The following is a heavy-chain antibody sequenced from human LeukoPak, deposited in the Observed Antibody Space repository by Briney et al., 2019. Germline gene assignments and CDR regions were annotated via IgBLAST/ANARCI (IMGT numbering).Heavy chain of an antibody. J-gene: IGHJ4*02. CDR3: ARRGYSDSSGYDY. CDR2: INGRSTDI. Sequence: TGGSLRLSCAASGFSFSNYAMNWVRQAPGKGLEWVSSINGRSTDIYYADSVKGRFTISRDNAKNSLYLQMNSLRAEDTAIYYCARRGYSDSSGYDYWGQGTLVTVSS. D-gene: IGHD3-22*01. CDR1: GFSFSNYA. V-gene: IGHV3-21*01.